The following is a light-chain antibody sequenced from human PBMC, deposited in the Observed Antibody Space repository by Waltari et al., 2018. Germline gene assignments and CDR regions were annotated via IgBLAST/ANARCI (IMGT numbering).Light chain of an antibody. CDR2: RND. V-gene: IGLV1-47*01. Sequence: QSVLTQPPSASGTPGQRVTISCSGSSSTIGSNYVYWYQHLPGTAPKILIYRNDQRPSGVPDRFSGSKSGTSASLAISELRSEDEADYYCVAWDDSLSATVFGGGTKLTVL. CDR3: VAWDDSLSATV. CDR1: SSTIGSNY. J-gene: IGLJ3*02.